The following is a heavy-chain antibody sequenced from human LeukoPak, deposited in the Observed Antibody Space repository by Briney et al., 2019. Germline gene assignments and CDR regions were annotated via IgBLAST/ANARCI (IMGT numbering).Heavy chain of an antibody. CDR2: MNPNSGNT. Sequence: ASVKVSCKASGYTFTSYDINWVRQATGQGLEWMGWMNPNSGNTGYAQKFQGRVTMTRDTSISTAYMELSSLRSEDTAVYYCARVARRRGPVFDYWGQGTLVTVSA. CDR3: ARVARRRGPVFDY. CDR1: GYTFTSYD. J-gene: IGHJ4*02. D-gene: IGHD5-12*01. V-gene: IGHV1-8*01.